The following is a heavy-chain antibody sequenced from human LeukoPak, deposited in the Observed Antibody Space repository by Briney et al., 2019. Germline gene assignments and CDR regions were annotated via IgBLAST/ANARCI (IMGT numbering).Heavy chain of an antibody. D-gene: IGHD2-2*02. CDR2: IYYSGNT. CDR3: ARQEIPVAIPFDF. CDR1: GGSINSSNYY. Sequence: PSETLSLTCTVSGGSINSSNYYWGWIRQPPGKGLEWIATIYYSGNTYYNPSLKCRVTISVDTSKNQFSLKVNSVTAADTAVYYCARQEIPVAIPFDFWGQGTLVTVSS. V-gene: IGHV4-39*01. J-gene: IGHJ4*02.